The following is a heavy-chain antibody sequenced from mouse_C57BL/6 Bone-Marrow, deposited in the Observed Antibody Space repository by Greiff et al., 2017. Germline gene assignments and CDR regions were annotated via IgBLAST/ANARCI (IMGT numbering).Heavy chain of an antibody. CDR3: ARRDYPWFAY. V-gene: IGHV1-59*01. Sequence: QVQLQQPGAELVKPGTSVKLSCKASGYTFTSYWMHWVKQRPGQGLEWIGVIDPSDSYTNYTQKFKGKATLTVDTSSSTAYMQLSSLTSEDSAVYYCARRDYPWFAYWGQGTLVTVSA. J-gene: IGHJ3*01. CDR1: GYTFTSYW. CDR2: IDPSDSYT. D-gene: IGHD1-1*02.